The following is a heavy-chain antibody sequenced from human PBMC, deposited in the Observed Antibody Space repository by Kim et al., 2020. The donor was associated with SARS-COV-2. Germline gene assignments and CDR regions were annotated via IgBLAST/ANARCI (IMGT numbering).Heavy chain of an antibody. CDR1: GFTFSSYE. V-gene: IGHV3-48*03. D-gene: IGHD3-10*01. Sequence: GGSLRLSFAASGFTFSSYEMNWVRQAPGKGLEWVSYISSSGSTIYYADSVKGRFTISRDNAKNSLYLQMNSLRAEDTAVYYCARRGFGELLSYYYYYGMDVWGQGTTVTVSS. J-gene: IGHJ6*02. CDR2: ISSSGSTI. CDR3: ARRGFGELLSYYYYYGMDV.